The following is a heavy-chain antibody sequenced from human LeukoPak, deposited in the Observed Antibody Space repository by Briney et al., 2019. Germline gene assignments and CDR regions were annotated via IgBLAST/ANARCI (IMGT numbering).Heavy chain of an antibody. Sequence: GGSLRLSCAASGFTFSRYSMNWVRQAPGKGLEWVSYISSSASIIYYSDSVKGRFTISRDNAKDSLYLQMNSLRAEDTAVYYCARDPGSGYEEHFDYWGQGTLVTVSS. CDR1: GFTFSRYS. CDR2: ISSSASII. D-gene: IGHD5-12*01. CDR3: ARDPGSGYEEHFDY. V-gene: IGHV3-48*04. J-gene: IGHJ4*02.